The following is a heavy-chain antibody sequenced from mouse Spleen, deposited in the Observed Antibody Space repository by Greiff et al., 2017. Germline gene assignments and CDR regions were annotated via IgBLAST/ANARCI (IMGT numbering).Heavy chain of an antibody. CDR2: ISNGGGST. J-gene: IGHJ2*01. D-gene: IGHD3-3*01. CDR1: GFTFSDYY. CDR3: ARQGGDAFDY. V-gene: IGHV5-12*02. Sequence: EVKVVESGGGLVQPGGSLKLSCATSGFTFSDYYMYWVRQTPEKRLEWVAYISNGGGSTYYPDTVKGRFTISRDNAKNTLYLQMSRLKSEDTAMYYCARQGGDAFDYWGQGTTLTVSS.